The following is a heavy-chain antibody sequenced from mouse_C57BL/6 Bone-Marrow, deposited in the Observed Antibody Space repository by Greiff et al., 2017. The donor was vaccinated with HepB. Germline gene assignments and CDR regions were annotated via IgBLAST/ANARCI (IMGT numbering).Heavy chain of an antibody. CDR1: GYTFTDYY. V-gene: IGHV1-26*01. Sequence: EVQLQQSGPELVKPGASVKISCKASGYTFTDYYMNWVKQSHGKSLEWIGDINPNNGGTSYNQKFKGKATLTVDKSSSTAYMELLSLTSEDSAVYYCARETNDYDEGFAYWVQGTLVTVSA. D-gene: IGHD2-4*01. J-gene: IGHJ3*01. CDR2: INPNNGGT. CDR3: ARETNDYDEGFAY.